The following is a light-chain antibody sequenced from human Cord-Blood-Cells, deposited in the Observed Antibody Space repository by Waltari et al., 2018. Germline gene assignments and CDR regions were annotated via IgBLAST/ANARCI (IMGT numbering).Light chain of an antibody. CDR3: CSYAGSYV. CDR2: DVS. CDR1: SSDVGGYNY. J-gene: IGLJ1*01. V-gene: IGLV2-11*01. Sequence: QSALTQPRSVSGSPGQSVTISCPGTSSDVGGYNYVSWYQQHPGKAPKLMIIDVSKRPSGVPDRFSGSKSGNMASLTISGLQAEDEADYYCCSYAGSYVFGTGTKVTVL.